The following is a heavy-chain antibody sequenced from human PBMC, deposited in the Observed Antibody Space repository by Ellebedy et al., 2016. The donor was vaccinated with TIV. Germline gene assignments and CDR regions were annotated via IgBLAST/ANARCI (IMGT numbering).Heavy chain of an antibody. J-gene: IGHJ6*02. V-gene: IGHV3-74*01. Sequence: GESLKISCASSEFTFSSYWMYWVRQAPGKGLEWVSRMQGDGSSVTYADSVKGRFTISRDNSKNTLYLQMNSLRAEDTAVYYCARDLYYGIDFWGQGTTVTVSS. CDR2: MQGDGSSV. CDR3: ARDLYYGIDF. D-gene: IGHD2-8*01. CDR1: EFTFSSYW.